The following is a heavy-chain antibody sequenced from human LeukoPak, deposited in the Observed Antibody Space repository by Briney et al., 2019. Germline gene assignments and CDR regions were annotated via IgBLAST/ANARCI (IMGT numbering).Heavy chain of an antibody. D-gene: IGHD3-9*01. J-gene: IGHJ4*02. CDR3: AKWGDYDILTGYYASDY. CDR2: IVGRGSSI. V-gene: IGHV3-23*01. CDR1: GFIFSNYA. Sequence: GGSLRLSCGASGFIFSNYAMSWVRQAPGKGLEWVSDIVGRGSSIYYADSVKGRFTISRDNSKNTPYLQLNRLRAEDTAVYYYAKWGDYDILTGYYASDYWGQGTLVSVSS.